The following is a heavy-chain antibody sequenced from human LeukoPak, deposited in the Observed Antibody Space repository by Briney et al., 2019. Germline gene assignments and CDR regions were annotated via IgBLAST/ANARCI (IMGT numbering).Heavy chain of an antibody. J-gene: IGHJ5*02. CDR2: INAGNGNT. Sequence: ASVKVSGKASGYTFTSYAMHWVRQAPGQRLEWMGWINAGNGNTKYSQKFQGRVTITRDTSASTAYMELSSLRSEDTAVYYCARDRRYYDSSGPLWFDPWGQGTLVTVSS. V-gene: IGHV1-3*01. CDR1: GYTFTSYA. CDR3: ARDRRYYDSSGPLWFDP. D-gene: IGHD3-22*01.